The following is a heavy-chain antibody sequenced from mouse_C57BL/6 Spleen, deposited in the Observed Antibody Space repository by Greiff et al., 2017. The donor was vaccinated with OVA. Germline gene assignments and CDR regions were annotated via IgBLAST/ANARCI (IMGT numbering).Heavy chain of an antibody. CDR3: ASLRDYAMDY. CDR1: GYAFTNYL. CDR2: INPGSGGT. V-gene: IGHV1-54*01. Sequence: VKLMESGAELVRPGTSVKVSCKASGYAFTNYLIEWVKQRPGQGLEWIGVINPGSGGTNYNEKFKGKATLTADKSSSTAYMQLSSLTSEDSAVYFCASLRDYAMDYWGQGTSVTVSS. J-gene: IGHJ4*01.